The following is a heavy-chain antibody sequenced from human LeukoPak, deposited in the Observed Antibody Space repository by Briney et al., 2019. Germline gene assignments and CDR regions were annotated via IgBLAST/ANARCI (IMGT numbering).Heavy chain of an antibody. D-gene: IGHD2-2*01. CDR3: ARVPKWGTSLINWFDP. CDR2: ISAYNDNT. J-gene: IGHJ5*02. Sequence: GASVKVSCKASGYTFISYGISWVRQAPGQGLEWMGWISAYNDNTNYAQKLQGRVTMTTDTSTSTAYMELRSLTSDDTAVYYCARVPKWGTSLINWFDPWGQGTLVTVSS. V-gene: IGHV1-18*01. CDR1: GYTFISYG.